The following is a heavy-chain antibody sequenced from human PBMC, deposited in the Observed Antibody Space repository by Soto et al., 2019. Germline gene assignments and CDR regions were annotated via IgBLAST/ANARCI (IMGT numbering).Heavy chain of an antibody. J-gene: IGHJ6*04. CDR3: ARGINCSSTSCYTWGYYYYGMDV. V-gene: IGHV1-69*13. CDR2: IIPIFGTA. CDR1: GGTFSSYA. Sequence: GASVKVSCKASGGTFSSYAISWVRQAPGQGLEWMGGIIPIFGTANYAQKFQGRVTITADESTSTAYMELSSLRSEDTAVYYCARGINCSSTSCYTWGYYYYGMDVRGKGTTVTVSS. D-gene: IGHD2-2*02.